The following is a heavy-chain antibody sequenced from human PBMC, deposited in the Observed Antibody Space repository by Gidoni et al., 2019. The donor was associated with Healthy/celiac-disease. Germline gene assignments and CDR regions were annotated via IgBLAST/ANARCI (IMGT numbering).Heavy chain of an antibody. CDR3: ARDRGQYDFWSGPPQYGMDV. D-gene: IGHD3-3*01. V-gene: IGHV3-21*01. CDR2: ISSSSSYI. Sequence: EVQLVESGGGLVKPGGSLRLSCAASGFTFSSYSMNWVRQAPGKGLEWVSSISSSSSYIYYADSVKGRFTISRDNAKNSLYLQMNSLRAEDTAVYYCARDRGQYDFWSGPPQYGMDVWGQGTTVTVSS. CDR1: GFTFSSYS. J-gene: IGHJ6*02.